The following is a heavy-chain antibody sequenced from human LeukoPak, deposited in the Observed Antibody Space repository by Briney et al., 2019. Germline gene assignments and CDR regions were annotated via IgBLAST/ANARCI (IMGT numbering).Heavy chain of an antibody. V-gene: IGHV3-7*04. CDR1: GFPFSSYW. Sequence: GGSLRLSCVASGFPFSSYWMTWVRQAPWKGLEWVANIKQDGSEKSYVDSVKGRFTISRDNAKNSLYLQMNSLRAEDTAIYYCTRVGYIDEGIDYWGQGTLVTVSS. CDR3: TRVGYIDEGIDY. J-gene: IGHJ4*02. CDR2: IKQDGSEK. D-gene: IGHD5-24*01.